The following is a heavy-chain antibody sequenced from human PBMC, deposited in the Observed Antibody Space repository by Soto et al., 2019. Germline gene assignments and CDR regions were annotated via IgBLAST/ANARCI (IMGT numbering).Heavy chain of an antibody. CDR1: GYGFTSYW. D-gene: IGHD3-3*01. CDR2: IDPSDSYT. V-gene: IGHV5-10-1*01. J-gene: IGHJ3*02. Sequence: PGESLKISCKGSGYGFTSYWISWVRQMPGKGLEWMGRIDPSDSYTNYSPSFQGHVTISADKSISTAYLQWSSLKASDTAMYYCARRSDFWSGSDAFDIWGQGTMVTVSS. CDR3: ARRSDFWSGSDAFDI.